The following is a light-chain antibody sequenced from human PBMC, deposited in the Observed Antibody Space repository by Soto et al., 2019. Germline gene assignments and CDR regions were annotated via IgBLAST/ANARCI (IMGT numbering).Light chain of an antibody. J-gene: IGLJ2*01. V-gene: IGLV2-14*01. CDR2: EVS. CDR3: SSYTSSSPLV. CDR1: SRDIGGYNY. Sequence: QSVLTQPAAVSGSPGQSITISCTGTSRDIGGYNYVSWFQQHPGKAPKLLIFEVSNRPSGVSNRCSGSKSGNTASLTISGLQTEDEADYYCSSYTSSSPLVFGGGTKLTVL.